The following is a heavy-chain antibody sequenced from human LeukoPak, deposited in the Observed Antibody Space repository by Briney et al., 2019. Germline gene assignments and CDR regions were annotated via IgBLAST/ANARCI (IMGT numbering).Heavy chain of an antibody. J-gene: IGHJ4*02. CDR3: ARGWGIVVGSAHFDY. CDR2: INHSGST. D-gene: IGHD2-15*01. V-gene: IGHV4-34*01. Sequence: SETLSLTCTVSGGPISSYYWSWIRQPPGKGLEWIGEINHSGSTNNNPSLKSRVSISVDTSKNQLSLKLSSVTAADTAVYYCARGWGIVVGSAHFDYWGQGTLVTVSS. CDR1: GGPISSYY.